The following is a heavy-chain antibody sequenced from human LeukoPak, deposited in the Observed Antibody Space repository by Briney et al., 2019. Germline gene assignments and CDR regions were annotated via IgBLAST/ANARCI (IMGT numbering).Heavy chain of an antibody. Sequence: ASVKVSCKASGYTFTSHSMHWVRRAPGQRLEWMGWINTGNGNTKYSQKFQGRVAITRDTSASAAYMELSSLRSEDTAVYYCARVVGATTQLDYWGQGTLVTVSS. D-gene: IGHD1-26*01. CDR2: INTGNGNT. CDR1: GYTFTSHS. V-gene: IGHV1-3*04. J-gene: IGHJ4*02. CDR3: ARVVGATTQLDY.